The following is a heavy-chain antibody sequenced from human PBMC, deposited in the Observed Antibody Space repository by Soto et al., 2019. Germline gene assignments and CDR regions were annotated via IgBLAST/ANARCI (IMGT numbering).Heavy chain of an antibody. CDR2: MFYSGST. V-gene: IGHV4-31*03. CDR3: ARLGYCSNTDCGPVGP. CDR1: GASISSGGYY. J-gene: IGHJ5*02. Sequence: QVQLQESGPGLVKLSQTLSLTCTVSGASISSGGYYWSWIRQHPGKGLEWIGYMFYSGSTYYNPSLKSRVTMSPDTSKDQFSLKLSSVTAADTAVYYCARLGYCSNTDCGPVGPWGQGILATVSS. D-gene: IGHD2-2*01.